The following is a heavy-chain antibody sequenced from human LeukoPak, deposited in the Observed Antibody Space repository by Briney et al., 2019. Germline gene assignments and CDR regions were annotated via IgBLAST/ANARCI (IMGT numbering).Heavy chain of an antibody. CDR3: ARLDGSPAAGAGGFDP. CDR1: GGSISSYY. D-gene: IGHD6-13*01. V-gene: IGHV4-59*01. J-gene: IGHJ5*02. Sequence: SETLSLTCTVSGGSISSYYWSWIRQPPGKGLEWIGYIYYSGSTNYNPSLKSRVTISVDTSKNQFSLKLSSVTAADTAVYYCARLDGSPAAGAGGFDPWGQGTLVTVSS. CDR2: IYYSGST.